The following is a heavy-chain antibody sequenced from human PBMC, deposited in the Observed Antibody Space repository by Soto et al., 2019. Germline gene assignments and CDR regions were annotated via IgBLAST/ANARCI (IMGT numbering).Heavy chain of an antibody. CDR2: ISYSGST. Sequence: QVQLQESGPGLVKPSETLSLTCIVSGGSISSYFWTWIRQTPGKGVEWIGHISYSGSTSYSPSLKSRLTISLDTSKNQFSLRLSSVTAADTAVYYCARGDHDRYTTLVHDAFDIWGQGTMVTVSS. J-gene: IGHJ3*02. CDR3: ARGDHDRYTTLVHDAFDI. CDR1: GGSISSYF. V-gene: IGHV4-59*01. D-gene: IGHD1-26*01.